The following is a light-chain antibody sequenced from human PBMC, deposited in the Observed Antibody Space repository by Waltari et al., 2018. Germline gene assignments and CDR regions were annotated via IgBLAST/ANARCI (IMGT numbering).Light chain of an antibody. V-gene: IGLV2-14*01. J-gene: IGLJ2*01. CDR2: EVS. CDR1: SSDVGGYNY. CDR3: SSYTSSSTLVV. Sequence: QSALTQPASVSGSPGQSVTISCTGTSSDVGGYNYVSWYQQHPGKAPNRMIYEVSYRPSGVSNRFSGSKSGNTASLTIARLQAEDEADYYCSSYTSSSTLVVFGGGTKLTVL.